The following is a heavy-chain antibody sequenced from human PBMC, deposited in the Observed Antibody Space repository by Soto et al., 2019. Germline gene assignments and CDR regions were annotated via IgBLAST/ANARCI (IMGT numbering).Heavy chain of an antibody. CDR3: ARGMTRYCDFWSGYFDY. CDR2: IIPIFGTA. D-gene: IGHD3-3*01. Sequence: QVQLVQSGAEVKKPGSSVKVSCKASGGTFSSYAISWVRQAPGQGREWMGGIIPIFGTANYAQKFQGRVTITADKYTSTAYMELRSLRSEDTALYYCARGMTRYCDFWSGYFDYWGQGTLVTVSS. V-gene: IGHV1-69*06. CDR1: GGTFSSYA. J-gene: IGHJ4*02.